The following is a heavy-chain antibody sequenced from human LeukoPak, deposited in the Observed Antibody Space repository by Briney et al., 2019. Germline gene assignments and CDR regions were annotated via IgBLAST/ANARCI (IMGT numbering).Heavy chain of an antibody. V-gene: IGHV1-2*02. D-gene: IGHD3-22*01. J-gene: IGHJ4*02. Sequence: ASVKVSCKASGYSFTAYYIHWVRQAPGQGLEWMGWINPNSGGTNYAQKFQGRVTMARDTSISTAYMDLSRLSSDDTAVYYCARAYNYYDSSGYYLGYYFDYWGQGTLVTVSS. CDR3: ARAYNYYDSSGYYLGYYFDY. CDR2: INPNSGGT. CDR1: GYSFTAYY.